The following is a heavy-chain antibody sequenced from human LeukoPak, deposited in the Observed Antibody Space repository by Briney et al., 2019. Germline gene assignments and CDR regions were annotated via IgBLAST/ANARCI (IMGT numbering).Heavy chain of an antibody. V-gene: IGHV3-30*04. J-gene: IGHJ5*02. Sequence: GRSLRLSCAASGFTFSSYAMHWVRQAPGKGLEWVAVISYDGSNKYYADSVKGRFTISRDNSKNTLYLQMNSLRAEDTAVYYCARDFDDYGDYGPGERFDPWGQGTLVTVSS. CDR3: ARDFDDYGDYGPGERFDP. D-gene: IGHD4-17*01. CDR1: GFTFSSYA. CDR2: ISYDGSNK.